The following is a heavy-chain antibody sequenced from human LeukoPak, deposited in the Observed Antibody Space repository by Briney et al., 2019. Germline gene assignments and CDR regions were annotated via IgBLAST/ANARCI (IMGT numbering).Heavy chain of an antibody. Sequence: GGSLRLSCAASGFTFSSYAMHWVRQAPGKGLEYVSAISSNGGSTYYANSAKGRFTISRDNSKNTLYLQMGSLRAEDMAVYYCAREGSYYYDSAPYFDYWGQGTLVTVSS. CDR2: ISSNGGST. V-gene: IGHV3-64*01. CDR3: AREGSYYYDSAPYFDY. J-gene: IGHJ4*02. CDR1: GFTFSSYA. D-gene: IGHD3-22*01.